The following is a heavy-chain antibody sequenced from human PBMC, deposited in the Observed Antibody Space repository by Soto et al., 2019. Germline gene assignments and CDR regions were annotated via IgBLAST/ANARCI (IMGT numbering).Heavy chain of an antibody. CDR2: INPSGGST. V-gene: IGHV1-46*01. CDR3: ATAPGYSSGWYLFQH. Sequence: GALVKVSCKASGYTFTSYYMHWVRQAPGQGLEWMGIINPSGGSTSYAQKFQGRVTMTRDTSTSTVYMELSSLRSEDTAVYYCATAPGYSSGWYLFQHWGQGTLVTVSS. J-gene: IGHJ1*01. D-gene: IGHD6-19*01. CDR1: GYTFTSYY.